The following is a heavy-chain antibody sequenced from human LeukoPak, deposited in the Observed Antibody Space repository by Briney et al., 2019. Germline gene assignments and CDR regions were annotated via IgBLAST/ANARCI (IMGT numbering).Heavy chain of an antibody. V-gene: IGHV3-23*01. J-gene: IGHJ5*02. D-gene: IGHD2-15*01. CDR1: GFIFSDYS. CDR2: IRKNGRDT. Sequence: GGSLRPSCAASGFIFSDYSMTWVRQAPGKGLEWVSNIRKNGRDTYYADSVKGRFTISRDNFERTLYLEMNSLRAEDTAVYYCARGGYTTWFDPWGQGTLVTVSS. CDR3: ARGGYTTWFDP.